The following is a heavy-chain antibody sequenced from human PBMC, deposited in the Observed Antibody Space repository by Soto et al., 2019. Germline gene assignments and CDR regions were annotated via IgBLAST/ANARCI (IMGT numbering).Heavy chain of an antibody. D-gene: IGHD3-10*01. J-gene: IGHJ6*02. V-gene: IGHV4-34*01. Sequence: SETLSLTCAVYGGSFSGYYWSWIRQPPGKGLEWIGEINHSGSTNYSPSLKSRVTISVDTSKNQFSLKLSSVTAADTAVYYCARGRDRVRGVIISYYYYGMDVWGQGTTVT. CDR1: GGSFSGYY. CDR3: ARGRDRVRGVIISYYYYGMDV. CDR2: INHSGST.